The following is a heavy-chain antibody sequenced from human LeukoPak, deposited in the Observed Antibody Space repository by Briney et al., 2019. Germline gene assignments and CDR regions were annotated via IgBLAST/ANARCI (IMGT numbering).Heavy chain of an antibody. V-gene: IGHV3-30*18. CDR1: GFTFSSYG. CDR3: AKDRTWGLVGATGEVDY. J-gene: IGHJ4*02. CDR2: ISYDGSNK. D-gene: IGHD1-26*01. Sequence: PGGSLRLSCAASGFTFSSYGMHWVRQAPGKGLEWVAVISYDGSNKYYADSVKGRLTISRDNSKNTLYLQMNSLRAEDTAVYYCAKDRTWGLVGATGEVDYWGQGTLVTVSS.